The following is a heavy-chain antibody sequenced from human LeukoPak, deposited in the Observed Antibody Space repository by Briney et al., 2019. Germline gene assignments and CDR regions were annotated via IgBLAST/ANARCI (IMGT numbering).Heavy chain of an antibody. CDR3: ARDFGDYDILTGPRFDY. CDR1: GFTFSDYY. D-gene: IGHD3-9*01. J-gene: IGHJ4*02. CDR2: ISSSSSYT. V-gene: IGHV3-11*06. Sequence: GGSLRLSCAASGFTFSDYYMSWIRQAPGKGLEWVSYISSSSSYTNYADSVKGRFTISRDNAKNSLYLQMNSLRAEDTAVYYCARDFGDYDILTGPRFDYWGQGTLVTVSS.